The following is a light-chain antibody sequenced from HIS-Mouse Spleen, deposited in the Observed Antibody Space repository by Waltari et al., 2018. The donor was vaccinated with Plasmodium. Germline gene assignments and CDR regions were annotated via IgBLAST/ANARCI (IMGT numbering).Light chain of an antibody. CDR2: GKN. CDR3: NSRDSSGNHLV. Sequence: WNQKKAGQDPVIGNYGKNIQASGIPVRFSGSSSGNTASLTSTGAQAEDEADYYCNSRDSSGNHLVFGGGTKLTVL. J-gene: IGLJ3*02. V-gene: IGLV3-19*01.